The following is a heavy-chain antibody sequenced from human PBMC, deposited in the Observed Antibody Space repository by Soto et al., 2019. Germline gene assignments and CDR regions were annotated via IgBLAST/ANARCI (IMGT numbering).Heavy chain of an antibody. CDR2: MTADGTGT. D-gene: IGHD3-10*01. V-gene: IGHV3-23*01. Sequence: DVQMLESGGGLVQPGGSLRLSCAASGFTLKAYGMSWLRQPPGKGLERVSSMTADGTGTAHADSAKDRFTTSRYDSKDTVYLEMNSLRVEATVVYYCVRGGADVYQNGLYVWGQGTTVSISS. CDR1: GFTLKAYG. CDR3: VRGGADVYQNGLYV. J-gene: IGHJ6*02.